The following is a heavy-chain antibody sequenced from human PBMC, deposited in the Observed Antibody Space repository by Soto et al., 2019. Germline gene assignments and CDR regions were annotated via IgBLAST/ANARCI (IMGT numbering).Heavy chain of an antibody. V-gene: IGHV6-1*01. J-gene: IGHJ5*02. CDR2: TYYRSKWYN. CDR1: GDSVSSNSAA. Sequence: PSQTLSLTCAISGDSVSSNSAAWNWIRQSPSRGLEWLGRTYYRSKWYNDYAVSVKSRITINPDTSKNQFSLQLNSVTPEDTAVYYCARGEYCSGGSCYTGHSEDWIDPWGQGNLVTVSS. CDR3: ARGEYCSGGSCYTGHSEDWIDP. D-gene: IGHD2-15*01.